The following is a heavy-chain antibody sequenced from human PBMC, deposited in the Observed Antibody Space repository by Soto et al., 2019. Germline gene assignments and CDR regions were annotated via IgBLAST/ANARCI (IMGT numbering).Heavy chain of an antibody. V-gene: IGHV1-58*01. D-gene: IGHD5-18*01. CDR3: AASADTAMVRYYYYGMDV. J-gene: IGHJ6*02. CDR2: IVVGSGNT. Sequence: GASVKVSCKASGFTFTSSAVQWVRQARGQRLEWIGWIVVGSGNTNYAQKFQERVTITRDMSTSTAYMELSSLRSEDTAVYYCAASADTAMVRYYYYGMDVWGQGTTVTVSS. CDR1: GFTFTSSA.